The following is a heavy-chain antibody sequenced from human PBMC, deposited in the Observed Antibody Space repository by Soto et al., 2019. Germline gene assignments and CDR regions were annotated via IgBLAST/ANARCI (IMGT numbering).Heavy chain of an antibody. D-gene: IGHD1-20*01. Sequence: SETLSLTCTVSGGSISSYYWSWIRQPPGKGLEWIGYIYYSGSTNYNPSLKSRVTVSVDRSKNQFSLKLSSVTAADTAVYYCARGVDNWNYYYYGMDVWGQGTTVTVSS. CDR2: IYYSGST. CDR1: GGSISSYY. V-gene: IGHV4-59*01. J-gene: IGHJ6*02. CDR3: ARGVDNWNYYYYGMDV.